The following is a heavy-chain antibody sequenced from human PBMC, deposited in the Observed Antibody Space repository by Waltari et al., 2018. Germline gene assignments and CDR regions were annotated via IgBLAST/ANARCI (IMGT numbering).Heavy chain of an antibody. CDR1: GYPLGRGFS. D-gene: IGHD2-8*01. Sequence: QVQLHESGPGLGKPSEPLSLTCAVSGYPLGRGFSWGCIRQPPGKDLEWIGSVSHSGGTFYNPSLKSRVTISMDTSKNQLSLKVTSVTAADTAIYYCARGGFDTNSYFDLWGRGTLVTVSS. V-gene: IGHV4-38-2*01. J-gene: IGHJ2*01. CDR3: ARGGFDTNSYFDL. CDR2: VSHSGGT.